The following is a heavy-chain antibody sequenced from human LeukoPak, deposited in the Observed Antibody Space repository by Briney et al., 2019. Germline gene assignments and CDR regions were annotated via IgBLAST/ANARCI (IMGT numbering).Heavy chain of an antibody. Sequence: SETLSLTCTVSGGSISSSSYYWGWIRQPPGKGLEWIGSIYYSGSTYYNPSLKSRVTISVDTSKNQFSLKLSSVTAADTAVYYCARLWGYYYGSGSYYRIDYWGQGTLVTVSS. J-gene: IGHJ4*02. CDR2: IYYSGST. D-gene: IGHD3-10*01. CDR1: GGSISSSSYY. CDR3: ARLWGYYYGSGSYYRIDY. V-gene: IGHV4-39*01.